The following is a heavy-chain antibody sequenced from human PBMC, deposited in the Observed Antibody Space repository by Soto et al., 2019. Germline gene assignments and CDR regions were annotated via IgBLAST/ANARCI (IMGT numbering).Heavy chain of an antibody. CDR2: IYSGGST. CDR3: ARQAYCGGDCYRWFDY. V-gene: IGHV3-66*04. D-gene: IGHD2-21*02. CDR1: GFTVSSNY. J-gene: IGHJ4*02. Sequence: GGSLRLSCAASGFTVSSNYMSWVRQAPGKGLEWVSVIYSGGSTYYADSVKGRFTISRDNSKNTLYLQMNSLRAEDTAVYYCARQAYCGGDCYRWFDYWGQGTLVTVSS.